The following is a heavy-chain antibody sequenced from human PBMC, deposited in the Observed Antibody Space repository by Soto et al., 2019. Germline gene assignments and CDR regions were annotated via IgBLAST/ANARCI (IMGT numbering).Heavy chain of an antibody. D-gene: IGHD2-2*01. V-gene: IGHV1-3*01. Sequence: GASVKVSCKASGYTFTSYAMHWVRQAPGQRLEWMGWINAGNGNTKYSQKFQGRVTITRDTSASTAYMELSSLRSEDTAVYYCAASVVPAASGYYYYGMDVWGQGTTVTVSS. J-gene: IGHJ6*02. CDR1: GYTFTSYA. CDR3: AASVVPAASGYYYYGMDV. CDR2: INAGNGNT.